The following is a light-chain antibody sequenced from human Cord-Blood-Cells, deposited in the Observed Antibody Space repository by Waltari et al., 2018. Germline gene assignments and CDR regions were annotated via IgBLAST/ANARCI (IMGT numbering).Light chain of an antibody. CDR3: QQYYSTPFT. CDR1: QSVLYSSNNKNY. J-gene: IGKJ3*01. V-gene: IGKV4-1*01. Sequence: DIVMTQSPDSLAVSLGERATINCKSSQSVLYSSNNKNYLAWYQQKPGHPPKLLIYWASTRESGVPDRFSGSGSGTDFTLTIGSLQAEDVAVYYCQQYYSTPFTFGPGTKVDIK. CDR2: WAS.